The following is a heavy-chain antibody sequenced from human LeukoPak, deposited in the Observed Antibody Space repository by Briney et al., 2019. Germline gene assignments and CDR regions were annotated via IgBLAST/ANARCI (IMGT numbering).Heavy chain of an antibody. D-gene: IGHD3-22*01. V-gene: IGHV1-2*02. J-gene: IGHJ4*02. CDR2: INPNSGGT. CDR1: GYTFTGYY. CDR3: ARASYYYDSSGYPGYYFDY. Sequence: ASVKVSCKASGYTFTGYYMHWVRQAPGQGLEWMGWINPNSGGTNYAQKFQGRVTMTRDTSISTAYMELSRLRSDDTAVYYCARASYYYDSSGYPGYYFDYWGQGTLATVSS.